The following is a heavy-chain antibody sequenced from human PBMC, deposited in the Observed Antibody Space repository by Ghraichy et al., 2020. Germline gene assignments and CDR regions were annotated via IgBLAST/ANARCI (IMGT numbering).Heavy chain of an antibody. CDR3: ARKEFRHLTSRYYGMDV. V-gene: IGHV1-8*01. CDR2: MNPNSGNT. Sequence: ASVKVSCKASGYTFTSYDINWVRQATGQGLEWMGWMNPNSGNTGYAQKFQGRVTMTRNTSISTAYMELSSLRSEDTAVYYCARKEFRHLTSRYYGMDVWGQGTTVTVSS. CDR1: GYTFTSYD. J-gene: IGHJ6*02. D-gene: IGHD2-21*01.